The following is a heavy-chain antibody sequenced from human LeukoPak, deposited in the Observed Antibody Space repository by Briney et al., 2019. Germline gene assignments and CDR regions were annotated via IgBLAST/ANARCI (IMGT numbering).Heavy chain of an antibody. Sequence: GGSLRLSCAASGFTFSSYSMTWVRQAPGKGLEWVSYISSSSSTIYYADSVKGRFTISRDNAKNSLYLQMNSLRDEDTAAYYCAREAQQLVDLYYYYYYMDVWGKGTTVTVSS. J-gene: IGHJ6*03. CDR2: ISSSSSTI. CDR1: GFTFSSYS. D-gene: IGHD6-13*01. V-gene: IGHV3-48*02. CDR3: AREAQQLVDLYYYYYYMDV.